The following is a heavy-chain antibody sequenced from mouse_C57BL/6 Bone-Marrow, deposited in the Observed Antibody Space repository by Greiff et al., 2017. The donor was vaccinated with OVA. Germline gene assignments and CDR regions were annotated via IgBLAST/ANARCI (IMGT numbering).Heavy chain of an antibody. D-gene: IGHD1-1*01. CDR1: GYTFTNYY. CDR3: GSWDFAY. V-gene: IGHV1-50*01. CDR2: IDPSDSYT. J-gene: IGHJ3*01. Sequence: QVQLQQPGAEFVKPGASVKLSCKASGYTFTNYYIQWIKQRPGQGLEWIGEIDPSDSYTNYNQKFKGKATLTVDTSSSTAYMQLSSLKSEDSAVYYCGSWDFAYWGQGTLGTVSA.